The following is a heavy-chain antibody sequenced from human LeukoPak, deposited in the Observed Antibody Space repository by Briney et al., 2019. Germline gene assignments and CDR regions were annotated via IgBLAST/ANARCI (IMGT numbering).Heavy chain of an antibody. CDR2: INPNSGGT. V-gene: IGHV1-2*02. J-gene: IGHJ4*02. D-gene: IGHD1-26*01. Sequence: ASAKVSCKASGYTFTGYYMHWVRQAPGRGLEWMGWINPNSGGTNYVQKFQGRVTMTRDTSISTAYMELSRLRSDDTAVYYCASLSPRIVGATIVDYWGQGTLVTVSS. CDR1: GYTFTGYY. CDR3: ASLSPRIVGATIVDY.